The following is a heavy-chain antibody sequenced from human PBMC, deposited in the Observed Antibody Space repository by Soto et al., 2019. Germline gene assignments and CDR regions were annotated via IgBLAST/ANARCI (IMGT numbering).Heavy chain of an antibody. D-gene: IGHD3-9*01. CDR1: GGSISSSSYY. Sequence: SETLSLTCTVSGGSISSSSYYWGWIRQPPGKGLEWIGSIYYSGSTYYNPSLKSRVTLSVDTSKNQFSLKLSSVTAADTAVYYCARYDDIDEALDALDLWGQGTTVTGSS. V-gene: IGHV4-39*01. CDR3: ARYDDIDEALDALDL. CDR2: IYYSGST. J-gene: IGHJ3*01.